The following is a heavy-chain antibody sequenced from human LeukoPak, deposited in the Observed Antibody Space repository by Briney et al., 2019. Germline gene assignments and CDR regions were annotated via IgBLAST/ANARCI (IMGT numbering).Heavy chain of an antibody. CDR2: ILYDGVNK. Sequence: PGGSLRLSCAASGFTFSSYAMSWVRQAPGKGLEWVAVILYDGVNKYYADSVKGRFTISRDNSKNTLYLQMNSLRAEDTAVYYCARPSTYPGAFDIWGQGTMVTVSS. V-gene: IGHV3-30*04. CDR3: ARPSTYPGAFDI. CDR1: GFTFSSYA. J-gene: IGHJ3*02.